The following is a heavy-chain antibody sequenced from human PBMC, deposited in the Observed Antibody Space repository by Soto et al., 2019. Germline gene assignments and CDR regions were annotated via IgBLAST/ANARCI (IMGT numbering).Heavy chain of an antibody. CDR3: ARSYDSSGYYYLDY. V-gene: IGHV3-30-3*01. CDR2: ISYDGSNK. CDR1: GFTFSSYA. Sequence: GGSLRLSCAASGFTFSSYAMHWVRQAPGKGLEWVAVISYDGSNKYYADSVKGRFTISRDNSKNTLYLRMNSLRAEDTAVYYCARSYDSSGYYYLDYWGQGTLVTVSS. J-gene: IGHJ4*02. D-gene: IGHD3-22*01.